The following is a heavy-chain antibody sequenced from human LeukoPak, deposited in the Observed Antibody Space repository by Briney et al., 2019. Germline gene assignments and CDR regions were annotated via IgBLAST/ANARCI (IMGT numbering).Heavy chain of an antibody. CDR3: ARPYSPLIHGDAFDI. CDR1: GFTFSSYA. Sequence: GGSLRLSCAASGFTFSSYAMSWVRQAPGKGLEWVSAISGSGGSTYYADSVKGRFTISRDNSKNTLYLQMNSLRAEDTAVYYCARPYSPLIHGDAFDIWGQGTMVTVSS. J-gene: IGHJ3*02. V-gene: IGHV3-23*01. D-gene: IGHD2-8*01. CDR2: ISGSGGST.